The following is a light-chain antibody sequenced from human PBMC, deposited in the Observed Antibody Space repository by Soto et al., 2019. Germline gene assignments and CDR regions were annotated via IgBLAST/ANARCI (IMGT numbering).Light chain of an antibody. J-gene: IGLJ3*02. CDR3: CSYAGSSTL. CDR1: SSDVGGYNY. V-gene: IGLV2-23*01. CDR2: EGS. Sequence: QSVLTQPASVSGSPGQSITISCTGTSSDVGGYNYVSWYQQHPGKAPKLMIYEGSKRPSGVSNRFSGSKSGNTASLTISGLQAEDEADYYCCSYAGSSTLFGGGTKVTVL.